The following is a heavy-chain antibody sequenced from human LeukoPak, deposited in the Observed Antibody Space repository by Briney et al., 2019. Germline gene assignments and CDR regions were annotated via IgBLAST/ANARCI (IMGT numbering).Heavy chain of an antibody. Sequence: GGSLRLSCAASGFTFDDYAMHWVRQAPGKGLEWVSGISWNSGSIGYADSVKGRFTISRDNAKNSLYLQMNGLRAEDTALYYCAKSDSSGYYSAEYFQHWGQGTLVTVSS. D-gene: IGHD3-22*01. CDR1: GFTFDDYA. CDR3: AKSDSSGYYSAEYFQH. V-gene: IGHV3-9*01. CDR2: ISWNSGSI. J-gene: IGHJ1*01.